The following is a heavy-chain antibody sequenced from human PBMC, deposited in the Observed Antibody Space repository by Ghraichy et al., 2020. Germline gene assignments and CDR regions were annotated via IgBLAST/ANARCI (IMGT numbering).Heavy chain of an antibody. D-gene: IGHD2-2*01. V-gene: IGHV3-66*02. J-gene: IGHJ6*02. CDR3: SMQYCSISSCYYYYGMDV. Sequence: GGSLRLSCAASGFTVSSNYMNWVRQAPGKGLEWVSVIHSGGSTYYEDSVKGRFTISRDNSKKTMYLQMNSLRAEDTAVYYCSMQYCSISSCYYYYGMDVWGQGTTVTVSS. CDR2: IHSGGST. CDR1: GFTVSSNY.